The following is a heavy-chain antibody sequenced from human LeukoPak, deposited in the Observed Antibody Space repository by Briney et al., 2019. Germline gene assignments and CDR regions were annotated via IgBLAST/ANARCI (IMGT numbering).Heavy chain of an antibody. Sequence: PSETLSLTCTVSGVSIRSYYWSWIRQPPGKGLEWIGYVYYSGSTSYNPSLKSRVTISVDTSKNQFSLKLSSVTAADTAVYYCARGLMMAVAGRGEFHYWGQGTLVTVSS. J-gene: IGHJ4*02. CDR1: GVSIRSYY. CDR2: VYYSGST. CDR3: ARGLMMAVAGRGEFHY. D-gene: IGHD6-13*01. V-gene: IGHV4-59*01.